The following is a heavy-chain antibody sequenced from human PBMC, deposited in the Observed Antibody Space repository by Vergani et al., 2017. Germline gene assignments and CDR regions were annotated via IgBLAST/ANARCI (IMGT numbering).Heavy chain of an antibody. CDR3: ARVNTETNGHLYYYYYMDV. V-gene: IGHV4-34*01. D-gene: IGHD4-11*01. Sequence: QVQLQQWGGGLLKPSATLSLTCVVNGWSFTSYHWTWIRQSPGEGLEWVGDIDHTGRPDYNPSLKSRLTMSVDKSRNQFSLTLNSVTATDTAIYFCARVNTETNGHLYYYYYMDVWGKGTAVTVS. J-gene: IGHJ6*03. CDR2: IDHTGRP. CDR1: GWSFTSYH.